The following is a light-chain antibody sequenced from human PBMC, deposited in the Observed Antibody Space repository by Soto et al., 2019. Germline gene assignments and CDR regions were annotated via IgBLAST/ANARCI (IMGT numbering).Light chain of an antibody. CDR2: WAS. J-gene: IGKJ1*01. Sequence: DIVMTQSPDSLAVSLGERATINCKSSQSVLYSPNNKNFVAWYQQQPGQPPKLLIYWASTRESGVPDRFSGTGSGTDFTLTISSLQAEDVAVYYCQQYYSYFPWTFGQGTKVEIK. CDR1: QSVLYSPNNKNF. V-gene: IGKV4-1*01. CDR3: QQYYSYFPWT.